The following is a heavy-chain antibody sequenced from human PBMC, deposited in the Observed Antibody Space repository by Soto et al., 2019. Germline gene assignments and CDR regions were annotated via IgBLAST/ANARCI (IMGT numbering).Heavy chain of an antibody. J-gene: IGHJ4*02. V-gene: IGHV3-15*07. CDR2: IRGTTNGGTT. Sequence: EVQLVESGGGLVKYGGSLRLSCVVSGLTFRDAWVNWVRQAPGEGLEWVGRIRGTTNGGTTDYAAPVKGRFTISRDDSKNTVYLQSNSLKVEDTAIYHCTTDLKWSGGDYWGQGTLVSVSS. D-gene: IGHD3-10*01. CDR3: TTDLKWSGGDY. CDR1: GLTFRDAW.